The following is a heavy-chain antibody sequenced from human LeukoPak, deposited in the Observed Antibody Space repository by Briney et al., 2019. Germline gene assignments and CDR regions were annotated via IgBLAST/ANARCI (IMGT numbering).Heavy chain of an antibody. J-gene: IGHJ6*02. V-gene: IGHV4-31*03. D-gene: IGHD2-15*01. Sequence: SETLSLTCTVSGGSISSGGYYWSWIRQHPGKGLEWIGYIYYSGSTYYNLSLKSRVTISVDTSKNQFSLKLSSVTAADTAVYYCARDIVVVVAVTSQYYYYGMDVWGQGTTVTVSS. CDR1: GGSISSGGYY. CDR3: ARDIVVVVAVTSQYYYYGMDV. CDR2: IYYSGST.